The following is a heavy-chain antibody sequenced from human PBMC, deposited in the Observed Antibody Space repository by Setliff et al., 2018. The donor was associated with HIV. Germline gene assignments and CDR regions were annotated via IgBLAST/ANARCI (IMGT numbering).Heavy chain of an antibody. CDR1: GFTFSSYE. J-gene: IGHJ4*02. D-gene: IGHD6-13*01. CDR2: ISSRGTMI. V-gene: IGHV3-48*03. Sequence: GGSLRLSCAASGFTFSSYEMNWVRQAPGKGLEWVSYISSRGTMIYYADSVKGRFTVFRDNAKNSVFLQMNSLRAEDTGVYYCATQTGFYNSHWYDYWGQGTMVTVSS. CDR3: ATQTGFYNSHWYDY.